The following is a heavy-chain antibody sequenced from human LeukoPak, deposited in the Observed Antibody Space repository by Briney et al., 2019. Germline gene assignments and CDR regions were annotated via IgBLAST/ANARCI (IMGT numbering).Heavy chain of an antibody. D-gene: IGHD6-13*01. J-gene: IGHJ4*02. V-gene: IGHV3-48*01. CDR1: GFTFSSYS. CDR2: ISSSSSTI. Sequence: PGGSLRLSCAASGFTFSSYSMNWVRQAPGKGLEWVSYISSSSSTIYYADSVKGRFTISGDNAKNSLYLQMNSLRAEDTAVYYCARGEAAAGLVFDYWGQGTLVTVSS. CDR3: ARGEAAAGLVFDY.